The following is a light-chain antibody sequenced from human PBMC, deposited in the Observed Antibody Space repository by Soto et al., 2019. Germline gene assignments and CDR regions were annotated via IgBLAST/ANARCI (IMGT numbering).Light chain of an antibody. CDR2: IAS. J-gene: IGKJ2*01. V-gene: IGKV3-20*01. Sequence: EIVLTQSPGTLYLSPGERATLSCRASQSVSSTSLAWYQQKPGQAPRLLIYIASSRATGIPDRFSGSGSGTDFSLTSSRLEPEDFAVYYCQQYDRSPYTFGHGTKLEIK. CDR3: QQYDRSPYT. CDR1: QSVSSTS.